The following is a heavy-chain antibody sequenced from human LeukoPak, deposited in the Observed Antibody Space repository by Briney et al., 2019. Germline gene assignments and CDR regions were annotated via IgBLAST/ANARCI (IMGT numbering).Heavy chain of an antibody. CDR2: IFYSGST. V-gene: IGHV4-39*01. CDR3: ATAGNYRFDY. Sequence: SETLSLTCTVSGGFISSSNYFWAWIRQPPGKGLEWLGTIFYSGSTYYNPSLKSRVTIYVDTSKNQFSLKLRSVTAADTAVYYCATAGNYRFDYWGQGTLVTVSS. J-gene: IGHJ4*02. CDR1: GGFISSSNYF. D-gene: IGHD1-7*01.